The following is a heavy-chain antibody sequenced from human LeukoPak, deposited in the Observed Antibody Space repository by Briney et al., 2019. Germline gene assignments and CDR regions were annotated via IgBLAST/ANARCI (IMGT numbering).Heavy chain of an antibody. CDR3: ARHWGSAYYFDY. Sequence: PSETLSLTCTVAGGSISSYYWSWIRQPPGKGLEWIGYIYYSGSTNYNPSLKSRVTISVDTSKNQFSLKLSSVTAADTAVYYCARHWGSAYYFDYWGQGTLVTVSS. CDR1: GGSISSYY. CDR2: IYYSGST. J-gene: IGHJ4*02. V-gene: IGHV4-59*08. D-gene: IGHD7-27*01.